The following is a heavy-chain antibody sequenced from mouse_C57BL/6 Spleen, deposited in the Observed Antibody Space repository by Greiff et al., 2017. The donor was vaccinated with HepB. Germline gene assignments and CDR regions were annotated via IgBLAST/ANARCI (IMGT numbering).Heavy chain of an antibody. CDR2: ISGGGGNT. D-gene: IGHD2-4*01. CDR3: AREGITTAFAY. Sequence: EVKLMESGGGLVKPGGSLKLSCAASGFTFSSYTMSWVRQTPEKRLEWVATISGGGGNTYYPDSVKGRFTISRDNAKNTLYLQRSSLRSEDTALYYCAREGITTAFAYWGQGTLVTVSA. V-gene: IGHV5-9*01. J-gene: IGHJ3*01. CDR1: GFTFSSYT.